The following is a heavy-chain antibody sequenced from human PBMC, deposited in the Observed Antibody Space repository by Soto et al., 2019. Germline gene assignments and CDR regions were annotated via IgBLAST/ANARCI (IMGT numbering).Heavy chain of an antibody. CDR2: ILYSGST. D-gene: IGHD6-19*01. J-gene: IGHJ4*02. CDR1: GGSITRNNHY. V-gene: IGHV4-39*01. Sequence: QLQLQESGPGLVKPSETLSLTCIVSGGSITRNNHYWGWIRQSPGKGLEWIGSILYSGSTNYNPSRKSRVTFSEETSKNQFSLKMSSVPAADTALYYCARLGSSGWYQGSYFDYWGQGTLVTVSS. CDR3: ARLGSSGWYQGSYFDY.